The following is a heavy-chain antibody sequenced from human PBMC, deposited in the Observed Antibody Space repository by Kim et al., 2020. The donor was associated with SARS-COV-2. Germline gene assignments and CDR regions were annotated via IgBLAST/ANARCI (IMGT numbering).Heavy chain of an antibody. CDR2: ISSSSSTI. CDR1: GFTFSSYS. CDR3: ARAGGSSIAARILGDYYYRMDV. Sequence: GGSLRLSCAASGFTFSSYSMNWVRQAPGKGLEWVSYISSSSSTIYYADSVKGRFTISRDNAKNSLYLQMNSLRDEDTAVYYCARAGGSSIAARILGDYYYRMDVWGQGTTVTVSS. V-gene: IGHV3-48*02. D-gene: IGHD6-6*01. J-gene: IGHJ6*02.